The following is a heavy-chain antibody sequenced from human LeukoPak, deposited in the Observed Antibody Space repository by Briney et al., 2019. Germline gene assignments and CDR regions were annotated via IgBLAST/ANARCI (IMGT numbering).Heavy chain of an antibody. CDR2: ISGSGGST. V-gene: IGHV3-23*01. CDR1: GFTFSSYA. J-gene: IGHJ4*02. CDR3: AKDGSPLINWAEFFDY. Sequence: GGSLRLSCAASGFTFSSYAMSWVRQAPGKGLEGVSAISGSGGSTYYADSVKGRFTISRDNSKNTLYLQMNSLRAEDTAVYYCAKDGSPLINWAEFFDYWGQGTLVTVSS. D-gene: IGHD7-27*01.